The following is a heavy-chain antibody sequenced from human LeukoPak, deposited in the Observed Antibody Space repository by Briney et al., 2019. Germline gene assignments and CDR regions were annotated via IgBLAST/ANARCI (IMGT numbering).Heavy chain of an antibody. CDR2: ISPYNGNT. V-gene: IGHV1-18*01. D-gene: IGHD6-6*01. J-gene: IGHJ4*02. Sequence: ASVKVSCKASGYTFTDYGISWVRQAPGQGLEWMGWISPYNGNTHYAQKLQGRVTMTADTSTSTAYMELRSLRSDDTAVYYCARGGAHSSTWSVDYWGQGTLVTVSS. CDR1: GYTFTDYG. CDR3: ARGGAHSSTWSVDY.